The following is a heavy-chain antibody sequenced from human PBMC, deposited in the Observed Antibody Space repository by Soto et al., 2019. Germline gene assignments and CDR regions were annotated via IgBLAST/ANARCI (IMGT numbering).Heavy chain of an antibody. Sequence: EVQLLESGGGLVQPGGSLRLSCAASGFTYITFSMGWVRQAPGKGLEWVSVISPTGTTTYYADSVKGRFTISRDNSKNMLYLQMNTLRAEDTAIYYCAADLFSQGNFFDYWGQGTLVIVSS. V-gene: IGHV3-23*01. D-gene: IGHD2-21*01. CDR3: AADLFSQGNFFDY. J-gene: IGHJ4*02. CDR2: ISPTGTTT. CDR1: GFTYITFS.